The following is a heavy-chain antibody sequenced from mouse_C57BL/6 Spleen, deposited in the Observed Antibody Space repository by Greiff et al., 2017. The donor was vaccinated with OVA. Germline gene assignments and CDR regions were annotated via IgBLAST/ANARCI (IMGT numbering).Heavy chain of an antibody. Sequence: EVKLMESGGGLVQPGGSLSLSCAASGFTFTDYYMSWVRQPPGKALEWLGFIRNKANGYTTEYSASVKGRFTISRDNSQSILYLQMNALRAEDSATYYCARYYYGSSYSYAMDYWGQGTSVTVSS. V-gene: IGHV7-3*01. CDR1: GFTFTDYY. D-gene: IGHD1-1*01. CDR3: ARYYYGSSYSYAMDY. CDR2: IRNKANGYTT. J-gene: IGHJ4*01.